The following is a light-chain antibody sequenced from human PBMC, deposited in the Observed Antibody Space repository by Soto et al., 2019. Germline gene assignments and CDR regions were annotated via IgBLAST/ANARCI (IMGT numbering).Light chain of an antibody. CDR2: GNK. CDR3: QSYDSSLSGYV. CDR1: SANIGAAYN. J-gene: IGLJ1*01. V-gene: IGLV1-40*01. Sequence: QFFLTQPPYVSGAPGQRVTISCTGSSANIGAAYNVDWYQQIPGTAPKLLIYGNKNRPSGVPARFSGSKSGTSASLAIAGLQAEDEGDYYCQSYDSSLSGYVFGTGTKVTVL.